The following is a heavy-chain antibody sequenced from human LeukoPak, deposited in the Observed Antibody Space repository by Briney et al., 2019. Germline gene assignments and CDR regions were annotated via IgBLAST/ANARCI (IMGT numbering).Heavy chain of an antibody. J-gene: IGHJ4*02. CDR1: GYTFTGYY. CDR2: INPNSGGT. V-gene: IGHV1-2*02. Sequence: ASVKVSCKASGYTFTGYYMHWVRQAPGQGLEWMGWINPNSGGTNYAQKFQGRVTMTRDTSISTAYMELSRLRSDDTAVYYCARDLGGQWLVLEYYFDYWGQGTLVTVSS. D-gene: IGHD6-19*01. CDR3: ARDLGGQWLVLEYYFDY.